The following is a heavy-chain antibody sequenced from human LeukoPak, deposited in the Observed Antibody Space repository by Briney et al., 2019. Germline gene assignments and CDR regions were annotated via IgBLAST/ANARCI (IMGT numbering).Heavy chain of an antibody. CDR1: GFTVSSNY. J-gene: IGHJ5*02. CDR2: IYYSGST. D-gene: IGHD7-27*01. V-gene: IGHV4-59*02. CDR3: ARDLTAIYLGTAGNWFDP. Sequence: PGGSLRLSCAASGFTVSSNYMSWVRQAPGKGLEWIGYIYYSGSTNYNPSLKSRVTISVDTSKNQFSLKLSSVTAADTAVYYCARDLTAIYLGTAGNWFDPWGQGTLVTVSS.